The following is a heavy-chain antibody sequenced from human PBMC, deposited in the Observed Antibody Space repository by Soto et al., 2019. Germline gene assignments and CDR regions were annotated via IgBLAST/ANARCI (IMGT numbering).Heavy chain of an antibody. CDR1: GGSISSYY. D-gene: IGHD6-19*01. V-gene: IGHV4-59*01. Sequence: SETLSLTCTVSGGSISSYYWSWIRQPPGKGLEWIGYIYYSGSTNYNPSLKSRVTISVDTSKNQFSLKLSSVTAADTAVYYCGRVLRRASGWSTPYYYYGMDVWGQGTTVTVSS. CDR3: GRVLRRASGWSTPYYYYGMDV. CDR2: IYYSGST. J-gene: IGHJ6*02.